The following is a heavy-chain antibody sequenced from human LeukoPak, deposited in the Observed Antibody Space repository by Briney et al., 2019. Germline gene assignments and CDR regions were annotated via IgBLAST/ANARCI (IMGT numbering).Heavy chain of an antibody. CDR1: GYTFTGYY. CDR3: ARVQGPVRSWSGHLFDY. D-gene: IGHD3-3*01. Sequence: ASVKVSCKASGYTFTGYYIHWVRQAPGQGLEWMGWINPNNGGTNYAQNFQGGVTMTRDTFISTAYMELRSLRSDDTAVYYCARVQGPVRSWSGHLFDYWGQGTLVTVSS. V-gene: IGHV1-2*02. CDR2: INPNNGGT. J-gene: IGHJ4*02.